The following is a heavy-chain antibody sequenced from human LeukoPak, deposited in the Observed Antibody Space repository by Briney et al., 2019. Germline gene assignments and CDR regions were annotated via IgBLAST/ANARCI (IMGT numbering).Heavy chain of an antibody. J-gene: IGHJ4*02. CDR1: GGSFSGYY. CDR2: INHSGST. V-gene: IGHV4-34*01. D-gene: IGHD5-24*01. CDR3: ARGRGYNSFDY. Sequence: SETLSLTCAVYGGSFSGYYWSWIRQPPGKGLEWIGEINHSGSTNYDPSLKSRVTISVDTSKNQFSLKMRSVTAADTAVYYCARGRGYNSFDYWGQGTLVTVSS.